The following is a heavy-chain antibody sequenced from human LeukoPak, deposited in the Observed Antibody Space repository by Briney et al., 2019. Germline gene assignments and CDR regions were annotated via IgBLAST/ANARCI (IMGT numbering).Heavy chain of an antibody. Sequence: GGSLRLSSAASGFTFSSYGMHWVRQAPGKGLEWVAVISYDGSNKYYADSVKGRFTISRDNSKNTLYLQMNSLRAEDTAVYYCAKNRLGSGISDYWGQGTLVTVSS. CDR1: GFTFSSYG. D-gene: IGHD1-14*01. CDR2: ISYDGSNK. CDR3: AKNRLGSGISDY. V-gene: IGHV3-30*18. J-gene: IGHJ4*02.